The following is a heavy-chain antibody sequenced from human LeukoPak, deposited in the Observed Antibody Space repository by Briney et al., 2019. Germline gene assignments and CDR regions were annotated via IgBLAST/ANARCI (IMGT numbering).Heavy chain of an antibody. V-gene: IGHV3-21*01. Sequence: GGSLRLSCAASGFTFSTYSMNWVRQAPGRGLKWVSTITSSGNYIYYADSVKGRFTISRDNAKNSLYLQMNSLRAEDTAVYYCARLTGSKADGMDVWGQGTTVTVSS. CDR2: ITSSGNYI. D-gene: IGHD1-14*01. CDR3: ARLTGSKADGMDV. J-gene: IGHJ6*02. CDR1: GFTFSTYS.